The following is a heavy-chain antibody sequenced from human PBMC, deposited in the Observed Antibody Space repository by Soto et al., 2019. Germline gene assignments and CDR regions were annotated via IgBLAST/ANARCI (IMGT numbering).Heavy chain of an antibody. V-gene: IGHV3-7*05. J-gene: IGHJ4*02. CDR1: GFTFSDFW. CDR3: ARGGCHSSDS. Sequence: EVQLVESGGNLVQPGGSLRLSCAASGFTFSDFWMGWVRRAPGRGLEWVANIKEDGSETYYVDSVEGRFTISRDNAKKSLYLQINSLRAEDTALYYWARGGCHSSDSWGQGALVTVSS. CDR2: IKEDGSET. D-gene: IGHD1-26*01.